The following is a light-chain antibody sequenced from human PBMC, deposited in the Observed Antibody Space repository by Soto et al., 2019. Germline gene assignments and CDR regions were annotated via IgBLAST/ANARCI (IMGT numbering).Light chain of an antibody. Sequence: QSVLTQSPSASASLGASVKLTCTLSSGHSSYAIAWHQMQPGKGPRYLMDLNNDGSHTKGDGIPDRFSGSSSGAELYLIISSLQSEDEADYYCQTWGTGFQVFGGGTKLTVL. CDR2: LNNDGSH. J-gene: IGLJ2*01. V-gene: IGLV4-69*01. CDR1: SGHSSYA. CDR3: QTWGTGFQV.